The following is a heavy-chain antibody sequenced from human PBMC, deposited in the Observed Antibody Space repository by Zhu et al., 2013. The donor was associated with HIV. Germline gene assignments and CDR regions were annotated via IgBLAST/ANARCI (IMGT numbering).Heavy chain of an antibody. V-gene: IGHV1-2*02. CDR1: GYTFTGYY. Sequence: QVRVGAGLGREVEKPGASVKVSCKASGYTFTGYYMHWVRQAPGQGLEWMGWINPNSGGTNYAQKFQGRVTMTRDTSVSTAYMELSRLKSDDTAVYHCARAERVVITHWGQGTLVTVSS. CDR2: INPNSGGT. J-gene: IGHJ4*02. D-gene: IGHD3-22*01. CDR3: ARAERVVITH.